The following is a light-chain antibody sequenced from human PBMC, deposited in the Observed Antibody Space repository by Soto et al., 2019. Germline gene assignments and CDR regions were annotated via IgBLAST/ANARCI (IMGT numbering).Light chain of an antibody. CDR1: SDSVSSTYY. J-gene: IGLJ3*02. CDR2: STN. CDR3: VLYMGSGSYWV. Sequence: QAVVTQEPSFSVSPGGTVTLTCGLSSDSVSSTYYPTWYQQTPGQAPRTLIYSTNIRSSGVPDRFSGSILGNKAALTITGAQAEDESDYYCVLYMGSGSYWVFGGGTQLTVL. V-gene: IGLV8-61*01.